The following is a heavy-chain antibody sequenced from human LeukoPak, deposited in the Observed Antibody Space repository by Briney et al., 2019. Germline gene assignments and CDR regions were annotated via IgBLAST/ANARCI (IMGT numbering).Heavy chain of an antibody. D-gene: IGHD6-19*01. CDR1: GGSISSTSYY. V-gene: IGHV4-39*01. Sequence: SETLSLTCTVSGGSISSTSYYWGWIRQPPGKGLEWIGSIYYSGSTYYNPSLKSRVTISVDTSKNQFSLKLSSVTAADTAVYYCVIVNAVSVAGSRADYWGQGTLVTVSS. CDR2: IYYSGST. J-gene: IGHJ4*02. CDR3: VIVNAVSVAGSRADY.